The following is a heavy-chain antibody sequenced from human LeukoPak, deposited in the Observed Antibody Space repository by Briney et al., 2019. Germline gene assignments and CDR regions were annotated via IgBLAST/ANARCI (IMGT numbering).Heavy chain of an antibody. CDR1: GFTFDDYG. V-gene: IGHV3-20*01. J-gene: IGHJ5*02. CDR3: ARRQGYSGRYDRFDP. CDR2: INKNGGST. D-gene: IGHD1-26*01. Sequence: GGSLRLSCAASGFTFDDYGMSWVRQAPGKGLEWVSGINKNGGSTAYADSVKGRFTISRDNAKNSLYLQMNGLRAEDTALYHCARRQGYSGRYDRFDPWGQGTLVIVSS.